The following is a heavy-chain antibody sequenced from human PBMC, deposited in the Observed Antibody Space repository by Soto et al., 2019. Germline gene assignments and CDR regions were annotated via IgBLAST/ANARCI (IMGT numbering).Heavy chain of an antibody. CDR1: GLTFGNYA. V-gene: IGHV3-23*01. Sequence: EVQLLESGGGLVQPGGSVRLSCAASGLTFGNYAMSWVRQAPGKGLEWVSAISGDSGRTYYADSVKGRFTISRDNSKNKLYLQMKTLRAEDTAVYYCAVTPNCGRDCSAASYWYFDIWGRGTLVTVSS. CDR2: ISGDSGRT. D-gene: IGHD2-21*02. J-gene: IGHJ2*01. CDR3: AVTPNCGRDCSAASYWYFDI.